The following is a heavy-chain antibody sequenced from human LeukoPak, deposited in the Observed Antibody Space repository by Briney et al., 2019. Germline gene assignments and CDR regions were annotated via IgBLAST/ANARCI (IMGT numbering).Heavy chain of an antibody. CDR3: AKKEYCDAFYI. J-gene: IGHJ3*02. D-gene: IGHD2/OR15-2a*01. CDR1: GFTFRSYA. V-gene: IGHV3-23*01. Sequence: GGSLILSCAASGFTFRSYAMNWVRQAPGKGLEGVSAISGSGSATYYADSVKGRFTISRDNSKNTLYLQMNSLRAEDTAVYYCAKKEYCDAFYIWGPGTMVTVSS. CDR2: ISGSGSAT.